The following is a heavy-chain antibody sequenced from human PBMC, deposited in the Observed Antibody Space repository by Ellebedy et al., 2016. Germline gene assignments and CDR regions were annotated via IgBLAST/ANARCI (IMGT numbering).Heavy chain of an antibody. J-gene: IGHJ5*02. CDR1: GGSLSGYF. D-gene: IGHD5-18*01. CDR2: IYYSGST. V-gene: IGHV4-59*01. CDR3: ARVAGRPYSYEYEIYYNSFDP. Sequence: SETLSLXXTVSGGSLSGYFWSWIRQPPGKGLEYIGFIYYSGSTKYSPALKGRVTMYVDTSMNQFSLTLTSVTAADTAIYYYARVAGRPYSYEYEIYYNSFDPWGQGSPVIVSS.